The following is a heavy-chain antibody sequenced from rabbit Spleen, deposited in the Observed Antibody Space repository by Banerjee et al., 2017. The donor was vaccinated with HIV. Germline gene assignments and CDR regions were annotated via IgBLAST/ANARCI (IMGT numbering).Heavy chain of an antibody. V-gene: IGHV1S28*01. D-gene: IGHD1-1*01. J-gene: IGHJ6*01. CDR3: VRGASSSGYYSL. CDR1: GFSFSSNW. CDR2: IDLVFGTT. Sequence: QSLEESGGGLVKPGGTLTLTCTVSGFSFSSNWICWVRQAPGKGLEWIGYIDLVFGTTYYATWANGRFTISSHNAQNTLYLQLNSLTAADTATYFCVRGASSSGYYSLWGPGTLVTVS.